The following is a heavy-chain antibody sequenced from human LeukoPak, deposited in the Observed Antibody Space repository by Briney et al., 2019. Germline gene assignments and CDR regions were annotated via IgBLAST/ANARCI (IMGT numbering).Heavy chain of an antibody. Sequence: RPSETLSLTCTVSGGSISSGSYYWSWIRQPAGKGLEWIGRIYTSGSTNYNPSLKSRVTISVDTSKNQFSLKLSSVTAADTAVYYCAREEGDYWGQGTLVTVSS. CDR3: AREEGDY. CDR2: IYTSGST. V-gene: IGHV4-61*02. CDR1: GGSISSGSYY. J-gene: IGHJ4*02.